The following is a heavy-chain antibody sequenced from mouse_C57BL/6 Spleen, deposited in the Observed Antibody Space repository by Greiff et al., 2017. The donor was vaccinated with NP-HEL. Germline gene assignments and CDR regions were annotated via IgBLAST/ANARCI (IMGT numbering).Heavy chain of an antibody. J-gene: IGHJ4*01. CDR1: GFTFTDYY. CDR2: IRNKANGYTT. V-gene: IGHV7-3*01. D-gene: IGHD4-1*01. CDR3: ARYRVGLAMDY. Sequence: EVKLVESGGGLVQPGGSLSLSCAASGFTFTDYYMSWVRQPPGKALEWLGFIRNKANGYTTEYSASVKGRFTISRDNSQSILYLQMNALRAEDSATYYCARYRVGLAMDYWGQGTSVTVSS.